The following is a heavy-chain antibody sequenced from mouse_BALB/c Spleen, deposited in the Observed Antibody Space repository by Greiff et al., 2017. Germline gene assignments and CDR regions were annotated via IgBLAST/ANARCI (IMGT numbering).Heavy chain of an antibody. CDR1: GYSFTSYW. Sequence: QVQLQQPGAELVRPGASVKLSCKASGYSFTSYWMNWVKQRPGQGLEWIGMIHPSDSDTRLNQKFKDKATLTVDKSSSTAYMQLSSPPSEDSAVYYCAIDYVYGARFDDWGEGTTLTVSS. CDR3: AIDYVYGARFDD. D-gene: IGHD1-1*02. V-gene: IGHV1-74*01. CDR2: IHPSDSDT. J-gene: IGHJ2*01.